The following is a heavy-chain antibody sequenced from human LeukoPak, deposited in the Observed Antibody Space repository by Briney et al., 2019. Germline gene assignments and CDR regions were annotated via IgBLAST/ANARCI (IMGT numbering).Heavy chain of an antibody. D-gene: IGHD3-3*01. CDR3: AKDPTYDFWSGYLRGKNWFDP. V-gene: IGHV3-43*02. CDR2: ISGDGGST. Sequence: GGSPRLSCAASGFTFDDYAMHWVRQAPGKGLEWVSLISGDGGSTYYADSVKGRFTISRDNSKNSLYLQMNSLRTEDTALYYCAKDPTYDFWSGYLRGKNWFDPWGQGTLVTVSS. J-gene: IGHJ5*02. CDR1: GFTFDDYA.